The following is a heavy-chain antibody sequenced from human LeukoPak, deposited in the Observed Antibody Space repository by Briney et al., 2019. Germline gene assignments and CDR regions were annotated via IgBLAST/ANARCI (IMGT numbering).Heavy chain of an antibody. Sequence: PSETLSLTCTVSGSSISSSSYYWGWIRQPPGKGLEWIGSIYYSGSTYYNPSLKSRVTISVDTSKNQFSLKLGSVTAADTAVYYCARQGFRPFYDSSGYGGFDYWGQGTLVTVSS. CDR3: ARQGFRPFYDSSGYGGFDY. D-gene: IGHD3-22*01. V-gene: IGHV4-39*01. J-gene: IGHJ4*02. CDR1: GSSISSSSYY. CDR2: IYYSGST.